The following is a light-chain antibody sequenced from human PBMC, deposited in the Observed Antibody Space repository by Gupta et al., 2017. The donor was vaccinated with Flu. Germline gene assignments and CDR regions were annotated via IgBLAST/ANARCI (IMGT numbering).Light chain of an antibody. CDR1: QNITTY. CDR2: DAS. CDR3: QQTDSIPYT. V-gene: IGKV1-39*01. J-gene: IGKJ2*01. Sequence: PSSLSASVGDRVTITCRASQNITTYLNWYQQKPGKAPTSLIYDASTLKSGVPSRFSGGGSGTDFTLTISNLHPEDFATYYCQQTDSIPYTFGQGTRLEIK.